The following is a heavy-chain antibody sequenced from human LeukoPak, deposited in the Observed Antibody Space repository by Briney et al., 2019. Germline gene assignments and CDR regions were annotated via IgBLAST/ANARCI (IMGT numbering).Heavy chain of an antibody. Sequence: SVKVSCKASGGTFSSYAISWVRQAPGQGLEWMGRIIPILGIANYAQKFQGRVTITADKSTSTAYMELSSLRSEDTAVYYCAREIQVAGTTFDYWGQGTLVTVSS. CDR2: IIPILGIA. CDR3: AREIQVAGTTFDY. V-gene: IGHV1-69*04. D-gene: IGHD1-1*01. CDR1: GGTFSSYA. J-gene: IGHJ4*02.